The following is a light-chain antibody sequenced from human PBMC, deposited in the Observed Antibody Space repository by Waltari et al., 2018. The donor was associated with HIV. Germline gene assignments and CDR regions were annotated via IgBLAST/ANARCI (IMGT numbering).Light chain of an antibody. Sequence: QSALTQPPSASGSPGQSVTISCTGTSSDVGVYNYISWYQQHPGKAPNTMIFEVNKRPSGVPYRCSGSRSCNSASLTVLGLQAEDEAVYYCCSYGVSDVVFGGGTKLTVL. CDR3: CSYGVSDVV. CDR2: EVN. J-gene: IGLJ2*01. V-gene: IGLV2-8*01. CDR1: SSDVGVYNY.